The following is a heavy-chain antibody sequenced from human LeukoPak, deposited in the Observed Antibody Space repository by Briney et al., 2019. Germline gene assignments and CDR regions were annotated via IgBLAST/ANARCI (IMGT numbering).Heavy chain of an antibody. Sequence: GGSLRLSCAASGFTLSNYDMNWVRQAPGKGLGWVSSISTSSRYIYYKDSVRGRFTISRDDAKNSLYLEMNSLRAEDTAVYYCARADCSSSTCYLRRSWFDPWGQGTLVTVSS. CDR1: GFTLSNYD. CDR2: ISTSSRYI. D-gene: IGHD2-2*01. CDR3: ARADCSSSTCYLRRSWFDP. V-gene: IGHV3-21*01. J-gene: IGHJ5*02.